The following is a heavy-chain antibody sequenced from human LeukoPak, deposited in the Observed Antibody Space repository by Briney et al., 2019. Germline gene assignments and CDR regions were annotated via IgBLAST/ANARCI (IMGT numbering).Heavy chain of an antibody. J-gene: IGHJ4*02. CDR3: ARRYGSGSSGTFDY. V-gene: IGHV4-59*01. D-gene: IGHD3-10*01. Sequence: SETLSLTCTVSGGSISSYYWSWIRQPPGKGLEWVAYIYYSGSTNYNPSLKRRGTISVDTSKNQFSLKLSSVTAADTAVYYCARRYGSGSSGTFDYWGQGTLVTVSS. CDR1: GGSISSYY. CDR2: IYYSGST.